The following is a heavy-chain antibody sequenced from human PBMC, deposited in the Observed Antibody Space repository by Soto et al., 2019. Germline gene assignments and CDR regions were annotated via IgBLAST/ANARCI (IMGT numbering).Heavy chain of an antibody. V-gene: IGHV3-48*03. CDR3: ARAPANYYYYGMDV. Sequence: EVQVVESGGGLVQPGGSLRLSCAASGFTFSSYEMNWVRQAPGKGLEWVSYISSSGSDRYYADSVRGRFTISRGNAKNSLYLQMSSLRAEDTGVYYCARAPANYYYYGMDVWGQGTTVTVSS. CDR1: GFTFSSYE. CDR2: ISSSGSDR. J-gene: IGHJ6*02.